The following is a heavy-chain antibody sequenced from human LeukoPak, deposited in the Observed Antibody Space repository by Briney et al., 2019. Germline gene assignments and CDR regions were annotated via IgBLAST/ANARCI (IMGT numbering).Heavy chain of an antibody. J-gene: IGHJ5*02. D-gene: IGHD2-15*01. CDR1: GYSISSGYY. V-gene: IGHV4-38-2*02. CDR3: ARALGYCSGGSCLHNWFDP. Sequence: SETLSLXCTVSGYSISSGYYWGWIRQPPGKGLEWIGSIYHSGSTYYNPSLKSRVTISVDTSKNQFSLKLSSVTAADTAVYYCARALGYCSGGSCLHNWFDPWGQGTLVTVSS. CDR2: IYHSGST.